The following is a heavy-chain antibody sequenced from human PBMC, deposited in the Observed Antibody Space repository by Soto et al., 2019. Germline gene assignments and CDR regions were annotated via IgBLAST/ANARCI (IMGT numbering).Heavy chain of an antibody. D-gene: IGHD3-10*01. CDR1: GFTFSSYS. V-gene: IGHV3-48*01. Sequence: EVQLVESGGGLVQPGGSLRLSCAASGFTFSSYSMNGVRQAPGKGLEWVSYISSSSSTIYYADSVKGRFTISRDNAKNSLYLQMNRLRAEDTAVYYCARVDPMVRGDWPFDPWGQGTLVTVSS. CDR2: ISSSSSTI. J-gene: IGHJ5*02. CDR3: ARVDPMVRGDWPFDP.